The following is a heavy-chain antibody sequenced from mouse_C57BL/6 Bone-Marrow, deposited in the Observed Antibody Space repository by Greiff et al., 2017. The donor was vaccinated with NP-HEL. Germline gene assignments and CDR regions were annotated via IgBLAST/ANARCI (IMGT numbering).Heavy chain of an antibody. CDR3: ARKGGGWLLRCHYYDMDD. CDR2: IWTGGGT. V-gene: IGHV2-9-1*01. J-gene: IGHJ4*01. CDR1: GFSLTSYA. D-gene: IGHD2-3*01. Sequence: QVQLKESGPGLVAPSQSLSITCTVSGFSLTSYAISWVRQPPGKGLEWLGVIWTGGGTNYNSALKSRLSISTDNSKSQVFLKMNSLQTDDTARYYCARKGGGWLLRCHYYDMDDWGKGTSVTVSS.